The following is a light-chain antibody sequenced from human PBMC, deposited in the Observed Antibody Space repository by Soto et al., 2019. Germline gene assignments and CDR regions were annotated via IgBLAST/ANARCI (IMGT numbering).Light chain of an antibody. CDR2: EVS. CDR3: SSYTATNTLV. V-gene: IGLV2-14*01. J-gene: IGLJ3*02. CDR1: ISAVGGYYY. Sequence: QSVLTQPASVSGSPGQSITISCTGSISAVGGYYYVSWYQHLPGKVPKLMIYEVSNRPSGVSSRFSGSKSGNTASLTISGLQAEDEADYYCSSYTATNTLVFGGGTKLTVL.